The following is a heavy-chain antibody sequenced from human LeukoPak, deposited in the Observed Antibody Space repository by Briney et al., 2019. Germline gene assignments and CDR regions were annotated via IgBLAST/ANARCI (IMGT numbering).Heavy chain of an antibody. Sequence: PSETLSLTCAVYGGSFSGYYWSWIRQPPGKGLEWIGEINHSGSTNYNPSLKSRVTISVDTSKNQLSLKLSSVTAADTAVYYCARYGYSYFDYWGQGTLVTVSS. D-gene: IGHD5-18*01. J-gene: IGHJ4*02. CDR3: ARYGYSYFDY. CDR1: GGSFSGYY. CDR2: INHSGST. V-gene: IGHV4-34*01.